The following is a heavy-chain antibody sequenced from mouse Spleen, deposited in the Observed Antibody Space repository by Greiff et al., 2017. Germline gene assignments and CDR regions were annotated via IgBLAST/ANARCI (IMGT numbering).Heavy chain of an antibody. V-gene: IGHV1-15*01. Sequence: QVQLQQSGAELVRPGASVTLSCKASGYTFTDYEMHWVKQTPVHGLEWIGAIDPETGGTAYNQKFKGKAILTADKSSSTAYMELRSLTSEDSAVYYCTRSNYGSSYGWFAYWGQGTLVTVSA. CDR3: TRSNYGSSYGWFAY. CDR2: IDPETGGT. CDR1: GYTFTDYE. J-gene: IGHJ3*01. D-gene: IGHD1-1*01.